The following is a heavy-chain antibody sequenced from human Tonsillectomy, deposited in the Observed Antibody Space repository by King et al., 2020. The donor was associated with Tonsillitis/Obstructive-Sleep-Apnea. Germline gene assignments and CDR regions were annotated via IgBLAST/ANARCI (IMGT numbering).Heavy chain of an antibody. V-gene: IGHV5-51*01. D-gene: IGHD4-11*01. J-gene: IGHJ6*02. CDR3: ARHGVDYSNYDYYFRMDV. CDR2: IYPGDSDT. Sequence: QLVQSGAEVKKPGESLKISCKGSGYSFTSYWIGWVRQMPGKGLEWMGIIYPGDSDTRYSPSFQGQVTISADKSISTAYLQWSSLKASDTAMYYCARHGVDYSNYDYYFRMDVWGQGTTGTVSS. CDR1: GYSFTSYW.